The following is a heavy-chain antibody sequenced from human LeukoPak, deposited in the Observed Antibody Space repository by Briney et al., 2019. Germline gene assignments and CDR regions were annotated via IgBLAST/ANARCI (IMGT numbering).Heavy chain of an antibody. CDR1: GFTVSSNY. Sequence: GGSLRLSCAASGFTVSSNYMSWVRQAPGKGLEWVSVIYSGGSTYYADSVKGRFTISRDNSKNTLYLQMNSLRAEDTAVYYCASEVAVEQWPRYYYYGMDVWGQGTTVTVSS. CDR2: IYSGGST. V-gene: IGHV3-66*01. J-gene: IGHJ6*02. D-gene: IGHD6-19*01. CDR3: ASEVAVEQWPRYYYYGMDV.